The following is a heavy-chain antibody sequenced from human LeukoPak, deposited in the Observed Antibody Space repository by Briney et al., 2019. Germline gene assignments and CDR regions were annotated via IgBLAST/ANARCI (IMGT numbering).Heavy chain of an antibody. J-gene: IGHJ4*02. D-gene: IGHD6-19*01. Sequence: SVKVSCKASGGTFSSYAISWVRQAPGQGLEWMGGIIPIFGTANYAQKFQGRVTITADESTSTAYMELSSLRSEDTAVYYCARGAVAGTASFDYWGQGTLVTVSS. CDR3: ARGAVAGTASFDY. CDR1: GGTFSSYA. V-gene: IGHV1-69*01. CDR2: IIPIFGTA.